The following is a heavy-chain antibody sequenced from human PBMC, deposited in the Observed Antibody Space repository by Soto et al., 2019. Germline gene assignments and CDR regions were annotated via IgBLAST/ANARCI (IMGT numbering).Heavy chain of an antibody. CDR2: ISADNSNT. V-gene: IGHV1-18*01. Sequence: QAQLVQSGAVVKKPGASVKASCKASGYTFYSHSISWVRQAPGQGLEWMGRISADNSNTKYAQKFRGRVTMTTDTSTSTVYMELRNLRSDDTAVYYCARCIQQDYYYGMDVWGQGTTVTVSS. CDR3: ARCIQQDYYYGMDV. D-gene: IGHD5-18*01. J-gene: IGHJ6*02. CDR1: GYTFYSHS.